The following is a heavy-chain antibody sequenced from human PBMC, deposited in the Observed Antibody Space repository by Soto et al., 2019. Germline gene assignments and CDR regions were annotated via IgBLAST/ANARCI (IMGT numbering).Heavy chain of an antibody. CDR2: ITADNGDT. J-gene: IGHJ4*02. Sequence: GASVKVSCKTSGYTFTMYGISWVRQAPGQGLEWLGWITADNGDTKYAQKVQDRVTVTMDTSTTTVYMEMSSLTSDDTAVYYCARRTLGSAIGIGDYWGQGTLVTVYS. V-gene: IGHV1-18*01. CDR3: ARRTLGSAIGIGDY. D-gene: IGHD7-27*01. CDR1: GYTFTMYG.